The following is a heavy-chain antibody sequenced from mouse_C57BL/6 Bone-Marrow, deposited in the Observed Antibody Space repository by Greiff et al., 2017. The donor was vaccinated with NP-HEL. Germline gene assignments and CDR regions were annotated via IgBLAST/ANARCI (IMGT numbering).Heavy chain of an antibody. CDR1: GYTFTDYY. J-gene: IGHJ2*01. D-gene: IGHD2-1*01. V-gene: IGHV1-84*01. CDR2: IYPGGGNT. CDR3: ARRVDGNPLDY. Sequence: VQLQQSGPDLVKPGASVKISCKASGYTFTDYYINWVKQRPGQGLEWIGWIYPGGGNTKYLEKFKGKATLTVDTSSSTAYMQLSRLNSEDSAVYFCARRVDGNPLDYWGQGTTLTVSS.